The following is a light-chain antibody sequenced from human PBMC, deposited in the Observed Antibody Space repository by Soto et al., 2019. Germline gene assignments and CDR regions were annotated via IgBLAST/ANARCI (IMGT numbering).Light chain of an antibody. CDR3: QQYGGSPLVT. Sequence: EIVLTQSPGTLSLSPGERATLSCRASQSVSTSYLAWYQQKPGQAPRLLIYATSSRATGIPYRFSGSGCGTDFTLTISRLKPEDFAVYYCQQYGGSPLVTFGQGTRLEIK. V-gene: IGKV3-20*01. CDR1: QSVSTSY. CDR2: ATS. J-gene: IGKJ5*01.